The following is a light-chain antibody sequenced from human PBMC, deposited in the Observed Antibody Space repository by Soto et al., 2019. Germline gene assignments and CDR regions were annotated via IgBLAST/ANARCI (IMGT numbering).Light chain of an antibody. J-gene: IGKJ4*01. CDR3: QQLNSYPLT. V-gene: IGKV1-39*01. CDR1: QSISFY. Sequence: DIHMTQSPSSLSASLGDRVTLTFRASQSISFYLNWYQQKPGKAPKLLIYAASSLQSGVPSRFSGSGSGTDFTLTISSLQPEDFATYYCQQLNSYPLTFGGGTKVDIK. CDR2: AAS.